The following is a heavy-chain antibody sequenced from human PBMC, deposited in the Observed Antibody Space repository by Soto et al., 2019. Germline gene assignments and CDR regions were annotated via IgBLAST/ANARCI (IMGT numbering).Heavy chain of an antibody. CDR1: GITFSSYG. D-gene: IGHD2-15*01. V-gene: IGHV3-30*03. CDR3: DLGYCSDGHWCYLDY. Sequence: QVQLVESGGGVVQPGRSLRLSCAASGITFSSYGMHWVRQAPGKGLEWLAVISFDGSYKNYADSVKGQFTISRDNSKNTLYLQMNSLRPEDTAVFYCDLGYCSDGHWCYLDYWGRGTLVTVSP. J-gene: IGHJ4*02. CDR2: ISFDGSYK.